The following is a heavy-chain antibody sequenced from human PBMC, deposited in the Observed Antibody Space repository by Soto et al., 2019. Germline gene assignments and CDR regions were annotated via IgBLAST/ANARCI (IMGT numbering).Heavy chain of an antibody. D-gene: IGHD3-16*01. J-gene: IGHJ4*02. CDR3: ARDPWAADF. CDR2: IYSGGST. V-gene: IGHV3-66*01. Sequence: GGSMGLSCAASGDTVNITFMGGARQAPEKGLEWVSVIYSGGSTFYADSVRGRFTISRDNSKNTVNLQMNSLRAEDTAVYYCARDPWAADFWGQGTLVTVSS. CDR1: GDTVNITF.